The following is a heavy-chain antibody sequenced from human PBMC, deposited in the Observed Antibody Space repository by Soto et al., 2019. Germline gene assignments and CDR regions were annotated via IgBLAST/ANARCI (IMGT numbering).Heavy chain of an antibody. CDR1: GYIFTGYF. Sequence: ASVKVSCKTSGYIFTGYFIHWVRQTPGQGLQWLGRITPNSGDTKYGQTFQGRVTLTRDTSASTAYMELSGLRADDTALYYCVRWGYGYNSLKFWGEGTLVTVTS. CDR3: VRWGYGYNSLKF. V-gene: IGHV1-2*06. J-gene: IGHJ3*01. D-gene: IGHD4-17*01. CDR2: ITPNSGDT.